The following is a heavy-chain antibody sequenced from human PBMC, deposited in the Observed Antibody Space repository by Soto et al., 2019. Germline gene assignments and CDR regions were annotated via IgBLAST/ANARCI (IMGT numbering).Heavy chain of an antibody. J-gene: IGHJ5*02. CDR1: GITINGYW. CDR2: IKSDGSVT. CDR3: ARSDWFAP. Sequence: EVQLVESGGGLVQPGGSLRLSCAASGITINGYWMNWVRQAPGKRLVWVSRIKSDGSVTSYADSVKGRFTISRDNAKNTLYLQMNSLRAEDTAVYYCARSDWFAPWGQGTLVTVSS. V-gene: IGHV3-74*01.